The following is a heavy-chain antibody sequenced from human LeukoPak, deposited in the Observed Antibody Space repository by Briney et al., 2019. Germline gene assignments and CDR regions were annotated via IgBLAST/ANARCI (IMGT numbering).Heavy chain of an antibody. CDR2: INQDGSEK. D-gene: IGHD5-12*01. J-gene: IGHJ4*02. V-gene: IGHV3-7*01. CDR1: EFTLSNYW. Sequence: GGSLRLSCAASEFTLSNYWMTWVRQAPGKGLEWVADINQDGSEKYYVDSVKGRFTISRDNAKNSLYLQMNSLRAEDTAVYYCARVPDRYSGYNWGQGTLVTVSS. CDR3: ARVPDRYSGYN.